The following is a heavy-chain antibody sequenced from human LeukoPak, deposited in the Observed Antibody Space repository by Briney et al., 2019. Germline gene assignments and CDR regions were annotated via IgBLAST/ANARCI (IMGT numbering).Heavy chain of an antibody. CDR3: AKVFDGNFDY. V-gene: IGHV3-23*01. D-gene: IGHD2-15*01. CDR2: ISGSGGST. J-gene: IGHJ4*02. Sequence: GSLRLSCAASGFTFSSYAMSWVRQAPGKGLEGVSAISGSGGSTYYADSVKGRFPISKDNSKNTLYLQINRLRAEDTAVYYCAKVFDGNFDYWGQRTLVTVSS. CDR1: GFTFSSYA.